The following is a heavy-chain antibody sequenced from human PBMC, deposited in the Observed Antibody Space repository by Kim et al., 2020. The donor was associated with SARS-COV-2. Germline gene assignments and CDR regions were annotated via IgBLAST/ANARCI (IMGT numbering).Heavy chain of an antibody. CDR3: ARDFDRSSSWPPIIQH. V-gene: IGHV1-46*01. J-gene: IGHJ1*01. Sequence: ASVKVSCKASGYTFTSYYMHWVRQAPGQGLEWMGIINPSGGSTSYAQKFQGRVTMTRDTSTSTVYMELSSLRSEDTAVYYCARDFDRSSSWPPIIQHWGQGTLVTVSS. D-gene: IGHD6-13*01. CDR2: INPSGGST. CDR1: GYTFTSYY.